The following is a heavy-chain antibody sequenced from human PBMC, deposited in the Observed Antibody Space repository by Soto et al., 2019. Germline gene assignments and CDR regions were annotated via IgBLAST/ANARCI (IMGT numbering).Heavy chain of an antibody. Sequence: PSETLSLTCTVSGGSVSSGDYYWSWIRQPPGKGLEWIGHIYYTGSTYYNPSLKSRLTISVDTSKNQFSLKVSSVTAADTAVYYCARSYDFWSGSPDLVGMDVWGQGTTVTVPS. V-gene: IGHV4-30-4*01. CDR1: GGSVSSGDYY. J-gene: IGHJ6*02. D-gene: IGHD3-3*01. CDR2: IYYTGST. CDR3: ARSYDFWSGSPDLVGMDV.